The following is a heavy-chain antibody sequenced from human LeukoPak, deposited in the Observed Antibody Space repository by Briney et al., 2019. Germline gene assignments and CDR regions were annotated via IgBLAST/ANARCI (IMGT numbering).Heavy chain of an antibody. D-gene: IGHD2-2*01. CDR1: GYTFTGYY. Sequence: ASVKVSCKASGYTFTGYYMHWVRQAPGQGLEWMGWINPNSGGTNYAQKFQGRVTMTRDTSISTAHMELSRLTSDDTAVYYCARVGHPTDIVAVPAARSDLGTFDYWGQGTLVTVSS. CDR3: ARVGHPTDIVAVPAARSDLGTFDY. CDR2: INPNSGGT. V-gene: IGHV1-2*02. J-gene: IGHJ4*02.